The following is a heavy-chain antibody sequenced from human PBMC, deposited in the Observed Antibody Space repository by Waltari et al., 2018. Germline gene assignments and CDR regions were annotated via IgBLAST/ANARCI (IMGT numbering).Heavy chain of an antibody. CDR1: GYRFTYYD. D-gene: IGHD1-1*01. CDR3: ARGPRTVMP. V-gene: IGHV1-8*02. J-gene: IGHJ5*02. CDR2: RNPNSGNT. Sequence: QVQLVQSGAEVKKPGASVKVSCKASGYRFTYYDINWVRQAAGQGLEWMGRRNPNSGNTEYAQKFQGRVSMTRNNSINTAYMELRSLTSDDTAVYYCARGPRTVMPWGQGTLVTVSS.